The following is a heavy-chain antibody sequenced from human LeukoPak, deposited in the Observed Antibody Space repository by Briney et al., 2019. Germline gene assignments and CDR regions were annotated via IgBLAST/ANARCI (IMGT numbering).Heavy chain of an antibody. CDR1: GFSLSTSGMR. Sequence: SGPALVKPTQTLTLTCTFSGFSLSTSGMRVSWIRQPPGKALEWLARIDWDDNKFYSTSLKTRLTISKDTSKNQVVLTMTNMDPVDTATYYCARMREEFDPWGQGTLVTVSS. J-gene: IGHJ5*02. CDR3: ARMREEFDP. CDR2: IDWDDNK. V-gene: IGHV2-70*04.